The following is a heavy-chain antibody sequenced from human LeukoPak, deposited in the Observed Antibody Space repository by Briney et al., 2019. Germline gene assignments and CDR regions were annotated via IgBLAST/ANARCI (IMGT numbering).Heavy chain of an antibody. V-gene: IGHV3-48*04. Sequence: PGGSLRLSCAASGFTFSSYSMNWVRQAPGKGLEWVSYISSSSSTIYYADSVKGRLTISRDNAKNSLYLQMNSLRAEDTAVYYCAGVAAGYYFDYWGQGTLVTVSS. CDR2: ISSSSSTI. J-gene: IGHJ4*02. D-gene: IGHD2-15*01. CDR1: GFTFSSYS. CDR3: AGVAAGYYFDY.